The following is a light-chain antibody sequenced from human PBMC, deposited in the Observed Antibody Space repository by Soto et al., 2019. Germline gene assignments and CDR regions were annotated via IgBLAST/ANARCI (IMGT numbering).Light chain of an antibody. CDR1: QGISSY. CDR2: AAS. CDR3: QQYYSYPPGA. J-gene: IGKJ1*01. V-gene: IGKV1-8*01. Sequence: AIPVTPSPCSFSAFTGDRGTIPFRASQGISSYLAWYQQKPGKAPKLLIYAASTLQSGVPSRFSGSGSGTDFTLTISCLQSEDFATYYCQQYYSYPPGAFGQGTKVDIK.